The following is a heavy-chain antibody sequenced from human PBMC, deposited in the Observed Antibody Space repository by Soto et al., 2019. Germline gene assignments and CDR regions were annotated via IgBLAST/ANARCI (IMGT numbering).Heavy chain of an antibody. CDR3: VRRAQYFDGTGFHAFDI. J-gene: IGHJ3*02. V-gene: IGHV3-23*01. Sequence: GGSLRLSCVASGYHCKKYAVSWVRQAPGKGLEWVSAISSGGDNTHYADSVKGRFTITRDNSKNMLYLEMNSLTVEDTAVYYCVRRAQYFDGTGFHAFDIWGQGTRVTVS. CDR2: ISSGGDNT. CDR1: GYHCKKYA. D-gene: IGHD3-22*01.